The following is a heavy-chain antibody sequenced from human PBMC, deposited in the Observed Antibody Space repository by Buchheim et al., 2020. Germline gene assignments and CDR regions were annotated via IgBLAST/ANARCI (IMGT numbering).Heavy chain of an antibody. V-gene: IGHV3-74*01. D-gene: IGHD3-10*01. CDR2: INSDGSTP. J-gene: IGHJ6*02. Sequence: EVQLVDSGGGLFQPGGSLRLSCAASGFTFSSYWLHWVRQAPGKGLVWVSRINSDGSTPTYADSVKGRFTISRDTAKNTLYLQVNSLRAEDTAAYYCAREREYDLIYAMDVWGQGTT. CDR3: AREREYDLIYAMDV. CDR1: GFTFSSYW.